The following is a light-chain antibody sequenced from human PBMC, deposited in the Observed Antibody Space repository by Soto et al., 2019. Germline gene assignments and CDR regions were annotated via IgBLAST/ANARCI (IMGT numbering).Light chain of an antibody. J-gene: IGLJ1*01. CDR2: EGS. CDR3: CSYAGISTGPYV. CDR1: SSDVGSYNL. Sequence: QSVLTQPASVSGSPGQSITISCTGTSSDVGSYNLVSWYQQHPGKAPKLMIYEGSKRPSGVSNRVSGSKSGNTASLTISGLQGDDEAEYYCCSYAGISTGPYVFGTGTKLTVL. V-gene: IGLV2-23*01.